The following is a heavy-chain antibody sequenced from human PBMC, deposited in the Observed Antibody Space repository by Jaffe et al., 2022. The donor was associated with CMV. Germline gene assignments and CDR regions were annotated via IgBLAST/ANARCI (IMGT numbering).Heavy chain of an antibody. Sequence: EVQLLESGGGLVQPGGSLRLSCAASGFTFSSYAMSWVRQAPGKGLEWVSAISGSGGSTYYADSVKGRFTISRDNSKNTLYLQMNSLRAEDTAVYYCAKGQRRERDKAVADSGGMDVWGQGTTVTVSS. CDR1: GFTFSSYA. CDR3: AKGQRRERDKAVADSGGMDV. J-gene: IGHJ6*02. CDR2: ISGSGGST. V-gene: IGHV3-23*01. D-gene: IGHD6-19*01.